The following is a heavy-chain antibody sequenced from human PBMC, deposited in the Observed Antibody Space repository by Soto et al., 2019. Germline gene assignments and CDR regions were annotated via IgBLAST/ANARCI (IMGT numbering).Heavy chain of an antibody. CDR1: GFIFSAYG. V-gene: IGHV3-33*01. CDR2: IYYDGNNK. J-gene: IGHJ4*02. CDR3: ARVGGTVTSDY. Sequence: QVQLVESGGGVVQPGTSLRVSCVASGFIFSAYGMHWVRQAPGKGLEWVAMIYYDGNNKYYADSAKGRFTISRDNSKNTLYLPMNSLRAEDTAVYYCARVGGTVTSDYWGQGTLVTVSS. D-gene: IGHD4-17*01.